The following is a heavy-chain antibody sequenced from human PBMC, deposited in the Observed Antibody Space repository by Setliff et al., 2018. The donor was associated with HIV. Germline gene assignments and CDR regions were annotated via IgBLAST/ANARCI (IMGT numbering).Heavy chain of an antibody. V-gene: IGHV1-18*01. D-gene: IGHD4-17*01. CDR2: ISAYNGNT. J-gene: IGHJ4*02. CDR1: GYTFISYG. Sequence: ASVKVSCKAPGYTFISYGITWVRQAPGQGLEWMGWISAYNGNTNYAQKLQGRVTMTTDTSTSTAYMELRSLRSDDTAVYYCARRVPPIPSGDLDYWGQGTLVTVSS. CDR3: ARRVPPIPSGDLDY.